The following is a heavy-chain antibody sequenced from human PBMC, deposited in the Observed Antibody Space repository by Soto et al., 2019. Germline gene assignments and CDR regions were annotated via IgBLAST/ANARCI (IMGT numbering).Heavy chain of an antibody. D-gene: IGHD3-22*01. V-gene: IGHV1-3*01. Sequence: AXVKVSCKASGYTXTSYXXXWVRQAXXXRLEXXGWINAGNGNTKYSQKFQGRVTITRDTSASTAYMELSSLRSEDTAVYYCARVKGSGYHNWFGPWDQGSL. J-gene: IGHJ5*02. CDR2: INAGNGNT. CDR1: GYTXTSYX. CDR3: ARVKGSGYHNWFGP.